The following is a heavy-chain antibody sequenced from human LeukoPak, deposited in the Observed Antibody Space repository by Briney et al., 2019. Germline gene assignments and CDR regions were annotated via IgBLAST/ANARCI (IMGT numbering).Heavy chain of an antibody. V-gene: IGHV4-59*08. Sequence: PSEALLLTCTVPGGSISSNLWSSIRQPPGKGLEWIGYVYNSGSTSYNPSLKSRATISGDTSKNQFFLKLSSVTAEDTAVYYCARAKPNWNPPDYWGQGTLVTVAS. CDR1: GGSISSNL. D-gene: IGHD1-1*01. CDR3: ARAKPNWNPPDY. CDR2: VYNSGST. J-gene: IGHJ4*02.